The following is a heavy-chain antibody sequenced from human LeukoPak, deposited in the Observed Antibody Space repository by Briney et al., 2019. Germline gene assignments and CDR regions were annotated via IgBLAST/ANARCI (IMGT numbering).Heavy chain of an antibody. D-gene: IGHD3-10*01. CDR3: ARALPGALNYFDY. V-gene: IGHV3-20*04. CDR1: GFTFDDYG. CDR2: INWNGGST. J-gene: IGHJ4*02. Sequence: GGSLRLSCEASGFTFDDYGMNWVRQVPGRRPEWVSHINWNGGSTAYADSVKGRFTISRDNAKNSLFLQMNSLRAEDTAVYYCARALPGALNYFDYWGQGTLVTVSS.